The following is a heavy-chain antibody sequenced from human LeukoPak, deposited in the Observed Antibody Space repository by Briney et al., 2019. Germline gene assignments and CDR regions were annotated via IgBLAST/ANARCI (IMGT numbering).Heavy chain of an antibody. CDR2: IYHSGST. D-gene: IGHD6-13*01. J-gene: IGHJ5*02. CDR3: ASVYSSSWYDHWFDP. CDR1: GDPLSSGGSY. Sequence: SETLSLTCTVSGDPLSSGGSYWSWIRQPPGKGLEWIGYIYHSGSTYYNPSLKSRVTISVDRSKNQFSLKLSSVTAADPAVYYCASVYSSSWYDHWFDPWGQGTLVTVSS. V-gene: IGHV4-30-2*01.